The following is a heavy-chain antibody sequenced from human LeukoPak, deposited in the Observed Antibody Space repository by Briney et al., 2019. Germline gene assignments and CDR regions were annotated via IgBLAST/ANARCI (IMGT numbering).Heavy chain of an antibody. CDR3: ARGYAGFGSSWASGAFDI. D-gene: IGHD6-13*01. CDR1: GFTFSSYW. Sequence: PGGSLRLSCAASGFTFSSYWMSWVRQAPGKGLEWVASIKQDGSEKYCVDSVKGRFTISRDNAKNTLYLQMNSLRAEDTAVYYCARGYAGFGSSWASGAFDIWGQGTMVTVSS. J-gene: IGHJ3*02. V-gene: IGHV3-7*03. CDR2: IKQDGSEK.